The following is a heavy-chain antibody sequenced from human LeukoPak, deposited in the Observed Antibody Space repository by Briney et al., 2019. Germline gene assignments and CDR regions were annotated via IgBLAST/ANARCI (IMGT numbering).Heavy chain of an antibody. CDR3: ATSVAGTRYFDY. Sequence: GGSLRLSCAASGFTFSSYWMSWVRQAPGKGLEWVANIKQDGSEKCYVDSVKGRFTISRDNPKNTLYLQMNSLRAEDTAVYYCATSVAGTRYFDYWGQGTLVTVSS. D-gene: IGHD6-19*01. CDR2: IKQDGSEK. J-gene: IGHJ4*02. V-gene: IGHV3-7*03. CDR1: GFTFSSYW.